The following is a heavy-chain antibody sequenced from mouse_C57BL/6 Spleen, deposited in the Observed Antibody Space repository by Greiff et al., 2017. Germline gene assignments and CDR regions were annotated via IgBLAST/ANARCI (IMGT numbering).Heavy chain of an antibody. Sequence: VQRVESGAELVRPGTSVKVSCKASGYAYTNYLIEWVKQRPGQGLEWIGVINPGSGGTNYNEKFKGKATLTADKSSSTAYMQLSSLTSEDSAVYFCARRGDGYYEYFDVWGTGTTVTVSS. CDR1: GYAYTNYL. CDR3: ARRGDGYYEYFDV. J-gene: IGHJ1*03. D-gene: IGHD2-3*01. V-gene: IGHV1-54*01. CDR2: INPGSGGT.